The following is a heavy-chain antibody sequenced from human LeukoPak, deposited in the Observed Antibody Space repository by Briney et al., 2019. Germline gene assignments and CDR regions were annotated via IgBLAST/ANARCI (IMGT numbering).Heavy chain of an antibody. V-gene: IGHV4-59*08. CDR2: VFYSGST. CDR3: ARHTTVVPPHYFDY. Sequence: SETLSPTCTVSGVSISSYYWSWIRQPPGKGLEWIGYVFYSGSTNYNPSLKSRVTMSLGTSKNQISLRLSSVTAADTAMYYCARHTTVVPPHYFDYWGQGTLVTVSS. CDR1: GVSISSYY. J-gene: IGHJ4*02. D-gene: IGHD4-23*01.